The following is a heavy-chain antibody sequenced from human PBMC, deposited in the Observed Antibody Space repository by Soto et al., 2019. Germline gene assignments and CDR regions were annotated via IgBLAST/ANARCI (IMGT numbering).Heavy chain of an antibody. CDR1: GFTFSDYY. D-gene: IGHD6-19*01. Sequence: PGGSLRLSCAASGFTFSDYYMSWIRQAPGKGLEWVSYISSSSSYTNYADSVKGRFTISRDNAKNSLYLQMNSLRAEDTAVYYCAREMGSGWYYFDYWGQGTLVTVSS. CDR2: ISSSSSYT. J-gene: IGHJ4*02. CDR3: AREMGSGWYYFDY. V-gene: IGHV3-11*06.